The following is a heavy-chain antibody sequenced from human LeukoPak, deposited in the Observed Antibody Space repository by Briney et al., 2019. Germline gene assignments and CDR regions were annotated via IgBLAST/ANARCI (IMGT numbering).Heavy chain of an antibody. CDR2: IYYSGST. D-gene: IGHD3-10*01. CDR3: ARVFGGGFDP. V-gene: IGHV4-39*01. Sequence: SETLSLTCTVSGGSISSSSYYWGWIRQPPGKGLEWIGSIYYSGSTYYNPSLKSRVTISVDTSKNQFSLKLSSVTAADTAVYYCARVFGGGFDPWGQGTLVTVSS. CDR1: GGSISSSSYY. J-gene: IGHJ5*02.